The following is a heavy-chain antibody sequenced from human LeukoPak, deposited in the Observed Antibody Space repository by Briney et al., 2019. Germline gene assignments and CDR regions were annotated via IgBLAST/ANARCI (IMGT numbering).Heavy chain of an antibody. CDR2: ISTSSSYI. V-gene: IGHV3-21*01. J-gene: IGHJ4*02. Sequence: GGSLRLSCAASGFTFSSYNMNWVRQAPGKGLEWVSSISTSSSYIYYADSVKGRFTISRDNSRNTVYLQMNSLRADDTAVFYCAKDLPAGYFDYWGQGTLVTVSS. CDR1: GFTFSSYN. CDR3: AKDLPAGYFDY. D-gene: IGHD2-2*01.